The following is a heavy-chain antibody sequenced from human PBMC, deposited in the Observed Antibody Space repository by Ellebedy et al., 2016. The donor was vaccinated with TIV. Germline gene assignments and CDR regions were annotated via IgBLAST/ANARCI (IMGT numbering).Heavy chain of an antibody. CDR1: GFTFSSYW. V-gene: IGHV3-7*04. J-gene: IGHJ4*02. CDR2: IKQDGSEK. D-gene: IGHD6-13*01. CDR3: ARNTKGAAALYYFDY. Sequence: GGSLRLXCAASGFTFSSYWMSWVRQAPGKGLEWVANIKQDGSEKYYVDSVKGRFTISRDNAKNSLYLQMNSLRAEDTAVYYCARNTKGAAALYYFDYWGQGTLVTVSS.